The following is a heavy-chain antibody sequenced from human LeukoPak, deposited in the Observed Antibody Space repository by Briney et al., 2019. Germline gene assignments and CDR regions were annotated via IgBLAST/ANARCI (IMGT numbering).Heavy chain of an antibody. J-gene: IGHJ6*02. Sequence: GGSLRLSCAPSVFAFSSYAIHWVRQAPGKGLGWVAVISYDGSNKYYADSVKGRFTISRDNSKNTLYLQMNSLRAEDTAVYYCARYYGSGSDPLNHYYYYYGMDVWGQGTTVTVSS. CDR3: ARYYGSGSDPLNHYYYYYGMDV. V-gene: IGHV3-30-3*01. CDR1: VFAFSSYA. CDR2: ISYDGSNK. D-gene: IGHD3-10*01.